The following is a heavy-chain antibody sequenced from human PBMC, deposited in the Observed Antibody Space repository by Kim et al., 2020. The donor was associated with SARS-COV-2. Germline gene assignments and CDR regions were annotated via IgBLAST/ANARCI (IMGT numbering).Heavy chain of an antibody. V-gene: IGHV3-64*01. CDR2: ISSNGGST. CDR3: ARGLTAAAGGGWFDP. D-gene: IGHD6-13*01. Sequence: GGSLRLSCAASGFTFSSYAMHWVRQAPGKGLEYVSAISSNGGSTYYANSVKGRFTISRDNSKNTLYLQMGSLRAEDMAVYYCARGLTAAAGGGWFDPWGQGTLVTVSS. CDR1: GFTFSSYA. J-gene: IGHJ5*02.